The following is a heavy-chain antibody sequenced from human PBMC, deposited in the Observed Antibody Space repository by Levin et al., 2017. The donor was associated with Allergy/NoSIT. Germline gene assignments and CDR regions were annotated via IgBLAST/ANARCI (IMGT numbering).Heavy chain of an antibody. CDR3: AIFMEKTSRDNSVAFDI. CDR1: GYTFTSYY. CDR2: INPSGGST. D-gene: IGHD3-3*01. J-gene: IGHJ3*02. Sequence: PQASVKVSCKASGYTFTSYYMHWVRQAPGQGLEWMGIINPSGGSTSYAQKFQGRVTMTRDTSTSTVYMELSSLRSEDTAVYYCAIFMEKTSRDNSVAFDIWGQGTMVTVSS. V-gene: IGHV1-46*01.